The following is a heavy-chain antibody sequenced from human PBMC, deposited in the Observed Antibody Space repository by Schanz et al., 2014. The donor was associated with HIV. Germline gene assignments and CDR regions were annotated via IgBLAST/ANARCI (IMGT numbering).Heavy chain of an antibody. V-gene: IGHV4-34*01. Sequence: QVQLHQWGAGLLKPSETLSLTCAVYGGSFSAYYWSWIRQPPGKGLEWIGEINHRGITNYNPSLESRVTMSGHPPNHQCSRRLSLVPAADTAVYYCARDGGRRGGERQLFDSWGQGTLVTVSS. D-gene: IGHD3-16*01. J-gene: IGHJ4*02. CDR3: ARDGGRRGGERQLFDS. CDR2: INHRGIT. CDR1: GGSFSAYY.